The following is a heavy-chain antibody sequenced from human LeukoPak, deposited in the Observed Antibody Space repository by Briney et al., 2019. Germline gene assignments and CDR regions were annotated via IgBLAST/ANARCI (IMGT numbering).Heavy chain of an antibody. Sequence: PSETLSLTCTVSGDSISSYYWSWIRQTPGKGPEWIGNIYYSGSTNYNPSLKSRVTISVDTSKNQFSLKLSSVTAADTAVYYCAIVGRQRPNMITFGGDYYYYMDVWGKGTTVTISS. J-gene: IGHJ6*03. CDR3: AIVGRQRPNMITFGGDYYYYMDV. V-gene: IGHV4-59*12. CDR2: IYYSGST. D-gene: IGHD3-16*01. CDR1: GDSISSYY.